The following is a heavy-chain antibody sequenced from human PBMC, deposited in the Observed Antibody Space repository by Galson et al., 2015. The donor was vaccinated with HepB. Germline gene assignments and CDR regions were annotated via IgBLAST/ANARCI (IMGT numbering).Heavy chain of an antibody. D-gene: IGHD3-3*01. CDR1: GFTFSSYT. V-gene: IGHV3-30-3*01. J-gene: IGHJ4*02. Sequence: SLRLSCAASGFTFSSYTMHWVRQAPGTGLDWVAYLSYDGTNKFYADSVKGRFTISRDNSKNTLYLQMNNLRGEDTAIYYCARDPRYTTGFGDYWGQGTLVTVSS. CDR2: LSYDGTNK. CDR3: ARDPRYTTGFGDY.